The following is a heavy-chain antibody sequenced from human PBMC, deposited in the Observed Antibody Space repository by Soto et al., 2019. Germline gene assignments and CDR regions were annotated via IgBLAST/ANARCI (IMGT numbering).Heavy chain of an antibody. V-gene: IGHV1-58*01. CDR1: GFTFTSSA. Sequence: GASVKVSCKASGFTFTSSAVQWVRQARGQRLEWIGRIVVGSGNTNYAQKFQERVTITRDMSTSTAYMELSSLRSEDTAVYYCVWSGYDFWSGTEDYYYYYMDVWGKGTTVTVSS. CDR2: IVVGSGNT. CDR3: VWSGYDFWSGTEDYYYYYMDV. J-gene: IGHJ6*03. D-gene: IGHD3-3*01.